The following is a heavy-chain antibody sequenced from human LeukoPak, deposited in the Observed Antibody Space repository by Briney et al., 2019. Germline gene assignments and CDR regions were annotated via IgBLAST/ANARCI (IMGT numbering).Heavy chain of an antibody. CDR1: GGAISNYY. CDR2: IFYSGST. J-gene: IGHJ4*02. D-gene: IGHD1-26*01. CDR3: ARGAGMEATTMYYFNY. V-gene: IGHV4-59*08. Sequence: SETLSLTCTVSGGAISNYYWSWIRQPPGKGLEWIGYIFYSGSTNYNPSLKSRVTISVDTSKNQFSLKLSSVTAADTAVYYCARGAGMEATTMYYFNYWGQGTLVTVSS.